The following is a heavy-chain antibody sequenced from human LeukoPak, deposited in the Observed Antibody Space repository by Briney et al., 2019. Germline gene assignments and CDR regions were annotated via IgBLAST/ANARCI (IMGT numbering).Heavy chain of an antibody. D-gene: IGHD5-18*01. CDR2: INTNTGNP. J-gene: IGHJ4*02. CDR3: ARDGDSYGQVAY. V-gene: IGHV7-4-1*02. Sequence: RASVTVSCKASGYTFTSYAMNWVRQAPGQGLEWMGWINTNTGNPTYAQGFTGRVFFPLDTSISTAYMQISSLTAEDTAVYYCARDGDSYGQVAYWGQGTLVTVSS. CDR1: GYTFTSYA.